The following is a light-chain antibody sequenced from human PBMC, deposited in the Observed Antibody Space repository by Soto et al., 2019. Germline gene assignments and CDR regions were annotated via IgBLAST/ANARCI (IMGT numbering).Light chain of an antibody. CDR3: QQYGSSVT. Sequence: EIVMTQSPATLSVPPGERATLSCRASQSVSTNFAWYQQRPGQAPRLLFYGASIRATAVPARFTASGSGTEFTLRISRLEPEDFAVYYCQQYGSSVTFGQGTKVDIK. CDR2: GAS. J-gene: IGKJ1*01. CDR1: QSVSTN. V-gene: IGKV3-15*01.